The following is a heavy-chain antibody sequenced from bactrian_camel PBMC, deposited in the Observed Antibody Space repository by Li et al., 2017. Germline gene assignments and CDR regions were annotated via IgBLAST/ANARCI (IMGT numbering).Heavy chain of an antibody. CDR3: VSPPFGLYSGDFHY. CDR2: ICTGDGRA. V-gene: IGHV3S54*01. Sequence: HVQLVESGGGSVQAGGSLRLSCAASGYTANMNCMAWFRQAPGNEREAVAAICTGDGRAYYHGSENDSGKGRFTISRDNAKNTVYLQMNNLRPEDTAVYYCVSPPFGLYSGDFHYWGQGTQVTVS. J-gene: IGHJ6*01. D-gene: IGHD2*01. CDR1: GYTANMNC.